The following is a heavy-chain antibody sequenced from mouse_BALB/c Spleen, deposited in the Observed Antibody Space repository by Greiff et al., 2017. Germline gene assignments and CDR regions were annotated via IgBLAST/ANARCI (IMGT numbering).Heavy chain of an antibody. V-gene: IGHV1S127*01. Sequence: QVQLQQPGAELVKPGASVKMSCKASGYTFTSYWMHWVKQRPGQGLEWIGVIDPSDSYTSYNQKFKGKATLTVDTSSSTAYMQLSSLTSEDSAVYYCTFHDGDYPYAMDYWGQGTSVTVSS. CDR3: TFHDGDYPYAMDY. CDR2: IDPSDSYT. D-gene: IGHD2-3*01. J-gene: IGHJ4*01. CDR1: GYTFTSYW.